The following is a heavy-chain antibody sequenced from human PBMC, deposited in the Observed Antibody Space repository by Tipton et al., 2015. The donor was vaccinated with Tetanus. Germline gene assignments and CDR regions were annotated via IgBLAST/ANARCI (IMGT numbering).Heavy chain of an antibody. Sequence: CAATGFTVSSNYMSWVRQAPGKGLEWASVIYSGGSTYYADSVKGRFTISRDNSKNTLYLQMNSLRAEDTAAYYCASTGDYYDSSGYYNPQFFDYWGQGTLVTVSS. V-gene: IGHV3-53*01. CDR2: IYSGGST. D-gene: IGHD3-22*01. J-gene: IGHJ4*02. CDR3: ASTGDYYDSSGYYNPQFFDY. CDR1: GFTVSSNY.